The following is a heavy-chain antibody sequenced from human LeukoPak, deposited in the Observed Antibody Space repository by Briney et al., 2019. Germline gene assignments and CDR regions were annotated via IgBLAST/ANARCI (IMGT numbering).Heavy chain of an antibody. CDR3: TTTTVQERSAFDI. CDR2: ISGSGGST. CDR1: GFTFSSYA. J-gene: IGHJ3*02. V-gene: IGHV3-23*01. Sequence: LSGGSLRLSCAASGFTFSSYAMRWVRQAPGKGLEWVSAISGSGGSTYYADSVKGRFTISRDNSKNTLYLQMNSLKTEDTAVYYCTTTTVQERSAFDIWGQGTMVTVSS. D-gene: IGHD1-26*01.